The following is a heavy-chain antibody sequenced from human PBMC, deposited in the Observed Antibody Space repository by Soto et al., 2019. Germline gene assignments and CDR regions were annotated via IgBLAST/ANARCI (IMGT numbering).Heavy chain of an antibody. CDR2: INHSGST. CDR1: GGSFSGYY. J-gene: IGHJ3*02. Sequence: SETLSLTCAVYGGSFSGYYWSWIRQPPGKGLEWIGEINHSGSTNYNPSLKSRVTISVDTSKNQFSLKLSSVTAADTAVYYCARGGGRLRYFDWLVSAFEIWGQGTMVPVSS. D-gene: IGHD3-9*01. CDR3: ARGGGRLRYFDWLVSAFEI. V-gene: IGHV4-34*01.